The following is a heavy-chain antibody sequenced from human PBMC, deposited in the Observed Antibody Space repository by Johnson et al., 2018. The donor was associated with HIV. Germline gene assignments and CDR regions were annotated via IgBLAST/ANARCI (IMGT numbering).Heavy chain of an antibody. J-gene: IGHJ3*02. D-gene: IGHD1-7*01. CDR1: GFTFDDYA. Sequence: VQLVESGGVVVQPGGSLRLSCAASGFTFDDYAMHWVRQAPGKGLEWVSLISWDGGSTYYADSVKGRFTISRDNAKNTLYLQMNSLRAEDTAVYYCAKNGAPDNWNYQDAFDIWGQGTMVTVSS. CDR3: AKNGAPDNWNYQDAFDI. CDR2: ISWDGGST. V-gene: IGHV3-43D*03.